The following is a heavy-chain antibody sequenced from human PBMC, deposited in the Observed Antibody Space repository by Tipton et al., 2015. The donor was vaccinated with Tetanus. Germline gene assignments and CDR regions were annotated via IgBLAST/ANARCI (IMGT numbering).Heavy chain of an antibody. Sequence: TLSLTCAVYGVSIKGGGFYWTWIRQPPGKGLEWIGYIYSPGTTSYAPSLRGRATISFDSVKNHFSLSLSSVTAADTAMYYCARDGGNYFYYGMNVWGQGAAVTVSS. V-gene: IGHV4-31*11. CDR1: GVSIKGGGFY. J-gene: IGHJ6*02. CDR3: ARDGGNYFYYGMNV. CDR2: IYSPGTT.